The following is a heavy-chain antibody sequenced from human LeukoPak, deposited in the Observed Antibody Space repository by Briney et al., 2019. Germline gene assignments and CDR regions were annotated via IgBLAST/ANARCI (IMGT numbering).Heavy chain of an antibody. CDR1: GFTFSSYW. V-gene: IGHV3-7*01. CDR3: ARELAFSTTQNY. CDR2: INEDGSDK. Sequence: GGSLRLSCAASGFTFSSYWMSWVRQAPGKGLEWVANINEDGSDKYYVDSVKGRFTISRDNAKNSLYLQMNSLRAEDTAVYCARELAFSTTQNYWGQGTLVTVSS. D-gene: IGHD1-1*01. J-gene: IGHJ4*02.